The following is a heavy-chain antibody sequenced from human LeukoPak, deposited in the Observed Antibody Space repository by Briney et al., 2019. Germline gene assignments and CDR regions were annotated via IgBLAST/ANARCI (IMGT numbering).Heavy chain of an antibody. Sequence: PGGSLRLSCAASGFTFDDYAMHWVRQAPGKGLEWVSGISWNSGSIGYADSVKGRFTISRDNAKNSLYLQMNSLRAEDTALYYCAKDISGYYKVVFDYWGQGTLVTVSS. CDR1: GFTFDDYA. V-gene: IGHV3-9*01. J-gene: IGHJ4*02. CDR2: ISWNSGSI. D-gene: IGHD3-3*01. CDR3: AKDISGYYKVVFDY.